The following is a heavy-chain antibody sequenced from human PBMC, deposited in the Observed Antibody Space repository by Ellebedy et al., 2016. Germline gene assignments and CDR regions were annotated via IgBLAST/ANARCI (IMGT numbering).Heavy chain of an antibody. V-gene: IGHV3-7*01. CDR1: GFTFSSYW. Sequence: GGSLRLSXAASGFTFSSYWMSWVRQPPGKGLEWVAKIKQDGSEKDYVDSVKGRFIVSRDNTKNSLFLQMNSLEVEDTAVYYCARDGREWSRDCWGQGSLVTVSS. D-gene: IGHD3-3*01. CDR2: IKQDGSEK. J-gene: IGHJ4*02. CDR3: ARDGREWSRDC.